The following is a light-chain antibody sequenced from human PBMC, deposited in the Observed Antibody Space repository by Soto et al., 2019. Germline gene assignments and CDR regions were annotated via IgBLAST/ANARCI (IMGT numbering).Light chain of an antibody. V-gene: IGKV1-5*01. J-gene: IGKJ5*01. CDR3: QQYNTYST. Sequence: DRKMTQSPSTLSASFGDRVTITCRASQSISRWLAWYQQKPGKAPQALIYDASSLKSGVPSRLSGNGSGTEFTLTISSLQPDDFATYYCQQYNTYSTFGQGRRLEIK. CDR2: DAS. CDR1: QSISRW.